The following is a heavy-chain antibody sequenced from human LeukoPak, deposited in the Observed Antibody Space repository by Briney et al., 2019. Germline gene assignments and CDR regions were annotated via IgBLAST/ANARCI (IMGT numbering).Heavy chain of an antibody. CDR1: GYTFTGYY. CDR2: INPNSGGT. Sequence: GASVKVSCKASGYTFTGYYMHWVRQAPGQGLEWMGWINPNSGGTYYAQKFQGRVTVTRDTSISTAYMELSRLRSDDTAVYFCARDKSWDYWGQGTLVTLSS. CDR3: ARDKSWDY. J-gene: IGHJ4*02. V-gene: IGHV1-2*02.